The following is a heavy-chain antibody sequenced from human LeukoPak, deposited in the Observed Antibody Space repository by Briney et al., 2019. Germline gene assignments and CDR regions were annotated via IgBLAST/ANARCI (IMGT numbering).Heavy chain of an antibody. V-gene: IGHV3-30-3*01. D-gene: IGHD6-19*01. CDR1: GFTFSSYT. Sequence: PGRSLRLSRAASGFTFSSYTMHWVRQAPGKGLEWVAVISYDGSNKYYTDSVKGRFTISRDNSKNTLYLQMNSLRAEDTAVYYCASLWSAVAGSAGMDVWGQGTTVTVSS. CDR3: ASLWSAVAGSAGMDV. J-gene: IGHJ6*02. CDR2: ISYDGSNK.